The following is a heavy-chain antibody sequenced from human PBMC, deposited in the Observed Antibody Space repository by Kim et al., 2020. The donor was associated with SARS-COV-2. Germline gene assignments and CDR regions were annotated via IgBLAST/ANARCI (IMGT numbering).Heavy chain of an antibody. CDR3: ASYDSSGYYSDYFDY. Sequence: GGSLRLSCAASGFTFSSYWMSWVRQAPGKGLEWVANIKQDGSEKYYVDSVKGRFTISRDNAKNSLYLQMNSLRAEDTAVYYCASYDSSGYYSDYFDYWGQGTLVTVSS. CDR2: IKQDGSEK. V-gene: IGHV3-7*01. D-gene: IGHD3-22*01. J-gene: IGHJ4*02. CDR1: GFTFSSYW.